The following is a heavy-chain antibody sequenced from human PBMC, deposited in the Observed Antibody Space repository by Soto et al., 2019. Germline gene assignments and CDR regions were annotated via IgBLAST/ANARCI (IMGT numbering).Heavy chain of an antibody. CDR1: GFTFDDYA. V-gene: IGHV3-9*01. CDR2: ISWNSGSI. Sequence: GGSLRLSCAASGFTFDDYAMHWVRQAPGKGLEWVSGISWNSGSIGYADSVKGRFTIPRDNAKNSLYLQMNSLRAEDTALYYCAKGAVVVVADTSSAGFNYYYYMDVWGKGTTVTVSS. J-gene: IGHJ6*03. CDR3: AKGAVVVVADTSSAGFNYYYYMDV. D-gene: IGHD2-15*01.